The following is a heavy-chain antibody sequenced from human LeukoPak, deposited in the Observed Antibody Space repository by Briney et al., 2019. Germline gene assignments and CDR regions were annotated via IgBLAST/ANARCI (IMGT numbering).Heavy chain of an antibody. CDR2: INVGNGNT. J-gene: IGHJ6*02. D-gene: IGHD2-15*01. CDR1: GGTFSSYA. Sequence: ASVKLSCKASGGTFSSYAISWVRQAPGQRLEWMGWINVGNGNTKYSQKFQGRVTIIRDTSASTAYMELSSLRSEDTAVYYCARDPPRIVVVVAATNYYGMDVWGQGTTVTVSS. CDR3: ARDPPRIVVVVAATNYYGMDV. V-gene: IGHV1-3*01.